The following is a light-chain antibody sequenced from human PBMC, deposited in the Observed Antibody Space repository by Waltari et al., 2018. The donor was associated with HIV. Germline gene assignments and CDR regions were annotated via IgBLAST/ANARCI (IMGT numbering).Light chain of an antibody. CDR1: SSNIGNHY. Sequence: QSVLTQPPSASGTPGQRVTISCSGSSSNIGNHYVYWYQQLPGPAPKLLIYRNNQRPSGVPDRFSGSKSGTSASLAISGLRSEDDADYYCAAWDDSLGGHHVFGTGTKVTVL. CDR3: AAWDDSLGGHHV. V-gene: IGLV1-47*01. CDR2: RNN. J-gene: IGLJ1*01.